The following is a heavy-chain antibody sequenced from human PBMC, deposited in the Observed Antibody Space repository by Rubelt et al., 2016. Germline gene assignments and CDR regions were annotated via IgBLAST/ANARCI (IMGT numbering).Heavy chain of an antibody. V-gene: IGHV3-48*03. CDR1: GFPFSSYW. Sequence: ESGGGLFQPGESLRLSCVASGFPFSSYWVHWVRQVPGKGLEWVSYISSSGSTIKYADSVKGRFTISRDNAKNSLYLQMHSLRAEDTAVYYCARVMGGSAVLFDYWGQGTLVTVSS. CDR3: ARVMGGSAVLFDY. D-gene: IGHD3-10*01. CDR2: ISSSGSTI. J-gene: IGHJ4*02.